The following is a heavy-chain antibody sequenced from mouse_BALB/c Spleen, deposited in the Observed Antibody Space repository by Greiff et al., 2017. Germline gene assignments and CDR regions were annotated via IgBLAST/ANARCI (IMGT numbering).Heavy chain of an antibody. V-gene: IGHV3-6*02. CDR1: GYSITSGYY. Sequence: DVKLQESGPGLVKPSQSLSLTCSVTGYSITSGYYWNWIRQFPGNKLEWMGYISYDGSNNYNPSLKNRISITRDTSKNQFFLKLNSVTTEETATYYCARDRGGRSYRWYFDVWGAGTTVTVSS. CDR3: ARDRGGRSYRWYFDV. J-gene: IGHJ1*01. D-gene: IGHD1-1*01. CDR2: ISYDGSN.